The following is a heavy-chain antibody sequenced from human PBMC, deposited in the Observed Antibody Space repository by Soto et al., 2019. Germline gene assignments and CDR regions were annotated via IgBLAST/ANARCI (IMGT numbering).Heavy chain of an antibody. V-gene: IGHV4-39*01. CDR1: GGSISSSSYY. CDR2: IYYSGST. CDR3: ACTGIAVPDRIDP. D-gene: IGHD6-19*01. Sequence: QLQLPESGPGLVKPSETLSLTCTVSGGSISSSSYYWGWIRQPPGKGLEWIGSIYYSGSTSYNPCLRIRGTISVDTSKNQFSLKLSSVTAADTAVYYCACTGIAVPDRIDPWGQGTLVTVSS. J-gene: IGHJ5*02.